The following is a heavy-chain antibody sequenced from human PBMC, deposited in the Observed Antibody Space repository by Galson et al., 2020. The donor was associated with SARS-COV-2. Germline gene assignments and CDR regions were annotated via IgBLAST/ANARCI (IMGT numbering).Heavy chain of an antibody. D-gene: IGHD2-2*01. CDR1: GFTFTSSA. V-gene: IGHV1-58*02. Sequence: SVKVSCKASGFTFTSSAMKWVRQARAQRLEWIGWIIDGSGNTNYAQKFQERVTITRDMSTSTAYMELSSLRSEDTAVYYCAAPYCSSTSCVDAFDIWGQGTMVTVSS. CDR3: AAPYCSSTSCVDAFDI. CDR2: IIDGSGNT. J-gene: IGHJ3*02.